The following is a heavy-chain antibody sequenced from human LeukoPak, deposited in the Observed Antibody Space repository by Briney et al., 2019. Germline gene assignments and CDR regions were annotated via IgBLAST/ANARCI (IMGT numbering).Heavy chain of an antibody. CDR3: ARDGPYYYGSGSYSDYYYMDV. J-gene: IGHJ6*03. CDR2: INPNSGGT. V-gene: IGHV1-2*02. D-gene: IGHD3-10*01. Sequence: ASVKVSCKASGYTFTGYYMHWVRQAPGQGLEWMGWINPNSGGTNYAQKFQGRVTMTRDTSISTAYMELSRLRSDDTAVYYCARDGPYYYGSGSYSDYYYMDVWGKGTTVTVSS. CDR1: GYTFTGYY.